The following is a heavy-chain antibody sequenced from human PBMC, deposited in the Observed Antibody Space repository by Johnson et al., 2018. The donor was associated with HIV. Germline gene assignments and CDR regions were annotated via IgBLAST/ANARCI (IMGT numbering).Heavy chain of an antibody. Sequence: QVQLVESGGGVVQPGRSLRLSCAASGFTFSSYAMHWVRQAPGKGLEWVAVISYDGSDKYYADSVKGRFTISRDNSKNTLYLQMNSLRAEDTAVYYCAREVAGDYGDSPGAFDIWGQGTMVTVSS. J-gene: IGHJ3*02. CDR3: AREVAGDYGDSPGAFDI. CDR2: ISYDGSDK. CDR1: GFTFSSYA. D-gene: IGHD4-17*01. V-gene: IGHV3-30*04.